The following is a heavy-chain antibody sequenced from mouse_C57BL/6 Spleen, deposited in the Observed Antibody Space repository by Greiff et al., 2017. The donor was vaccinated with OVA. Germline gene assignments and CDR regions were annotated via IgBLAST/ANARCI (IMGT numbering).Heavy chain of an antibody. J-gene: IGHJ1*03. Sequence: LVESGAELVRPGTSVKVSCKASGYAFTNYLIEWVKQRPGQGLEWIGVINPGSGGTNYNEKFKGKATLTADKSSSTAYMQLSSLTSEDSAVYFCARSGYDYDWYFDVWGTGTTVTVSS. CDR2: INPGSGGT. D-gene: IGHD2-4*01. CDR3: ARSGYDYDWYFDV. CDR1: GYAFTNYL. V-gene: IGHV1-54*01.